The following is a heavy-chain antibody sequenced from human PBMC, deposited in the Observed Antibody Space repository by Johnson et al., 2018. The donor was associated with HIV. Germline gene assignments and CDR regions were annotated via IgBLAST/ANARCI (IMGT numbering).Heavy chain of an antibody. J-gene: IGHJ3*02. D-gene: IGHD1-20*01. CDR3: ATGWGNWNDEGPDAFDI. Sequence: VQLVESGGGVVRPGGSLRFSCAASGFIFDDYGMNWVRQAPGKGLEWVSGINWDGGSTGYADSVKGRFIISRDNAKNSLNLQMNSLRTEDTALYYCATGWGNWNDEGPDAFDIWGQGTMVTVSS. CDR1: GFIFDDYG. V-gene: IGHV3-20*04. CDR2: INWDGGST.